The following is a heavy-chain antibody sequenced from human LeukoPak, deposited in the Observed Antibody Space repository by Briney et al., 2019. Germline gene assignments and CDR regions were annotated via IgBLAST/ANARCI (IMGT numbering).Heavy chain of an antibody. CDR2: ISWEGQPT. D-gene: IGHD3-10*01. J-gene: IGHJ4*02. CDR3: TRDTDYGSATNYFDS. Sequence: GGSLRLSCAASGFTFDDYAMHWVRQPPGEGVEWVALISWEGQPTYYADPVRGRFTISRDNSKNSLYLQVNSLRTEDTAFYYCTRDTDYGSATNYFDSWGQGTLVSVSS. V-gene: IGHV3-43*01. CDR1: GFTFDDYA.